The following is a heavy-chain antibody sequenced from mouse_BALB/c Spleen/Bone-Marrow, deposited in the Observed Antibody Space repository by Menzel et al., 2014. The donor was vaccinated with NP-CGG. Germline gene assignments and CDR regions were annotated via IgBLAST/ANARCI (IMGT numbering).Heavy chain of an antibody. CDR1: GYSFTGYF. D-gene: IGHD2-4*01. V-gene: IGHV1-37*01. CDR3: GRGNYDYDSWFSY. Sequence: VQLKESGPELVKPGASVKISCKASGYSFTGYFMNWMKQSHGKSLEWIGRINPYDGDPFYNQKFKGKATLTVDKSSSTAHMELLSLTSEDSAVYYCGRGNYDYDSWFSYWGQGTLVTVSA. CDR2: INPYDGDP. J-gene: IGHJ3*01.